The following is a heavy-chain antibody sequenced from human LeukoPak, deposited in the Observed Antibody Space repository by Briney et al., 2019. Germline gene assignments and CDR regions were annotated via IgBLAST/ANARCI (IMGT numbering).Heavy chain of an antibody. CDR1: GGSISSGGYS. CDR2: IYHSGST. Sequence: SETLSLTCAVSGGSISSGGYSWSWIRQPPGKGLEWIGYIYHSGSTYYNSSLKSRVTTSVDRSKNQFSLKLSSVTAADTAVYYCARAAYDFWSGTPYYFDYWGQGTLVTVSS. D-gene: IGHD3-3*01. J-gene: IGHJ4*02. CDR3: ARAAYDFWSGTPYYFDY. V-gene: IGHV4-30-2*01.